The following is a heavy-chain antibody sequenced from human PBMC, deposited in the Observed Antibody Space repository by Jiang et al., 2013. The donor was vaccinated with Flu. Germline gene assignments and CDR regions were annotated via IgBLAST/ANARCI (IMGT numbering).Heavy chain of an antibody. Sequence: KVSCKASGYTFTSYYMHWVRQAPGQGLEWMGIINPSGGSTSYAQKFQGRVTMTRDTSTSTVYMELSSLRSEDTAVYYCARETIVVVPAAPRGMDVWGQGTTVTVSS. CDR3: ARETIVVVPAAPRGMDV. CDR1: GYTFTSYY. V-gene: IGHV1-46*03. CDR2: INPSGGST. J-gene: IGHJ6*02. D-gene: IGHD2-2*01.